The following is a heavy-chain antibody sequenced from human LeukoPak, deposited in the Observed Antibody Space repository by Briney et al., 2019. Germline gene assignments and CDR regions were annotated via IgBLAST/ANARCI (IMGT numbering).Heavy chain of an antibody. Sequence: GGSLRLSCAASGFTVSSNYMSWVRQAPGKGLEWVSVIYVDGSTYYADSGKGRFSISRDNSTNTLYLHLSRLRADHTAVYYCSAGTAVAADFWGQGTLVTVSS. CDR1: GFTVSSNY. D-gene: IGHD6-19*01. CDR3: SAGTAVAADF. J-gene: IGHJ4*02. V-gene: IGHV3-53*01. CDR2: IYVDGST.